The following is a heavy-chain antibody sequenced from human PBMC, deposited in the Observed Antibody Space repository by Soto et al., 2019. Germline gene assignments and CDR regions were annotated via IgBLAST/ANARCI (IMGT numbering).Heavy chain of an antibody. Sequence: ASVKVSCKASGYTFITYDINWVRQATGQGLEWMGWMNPNSGNTGYAQKFQGRVTMTRNTSISTAYMELSSLRSEDTAVYYWARGKSGMVATFPRPYYYYGMDVWGQGTTVTVSS. CDR3: ARGKSGMVATFPRPYYYYGMDV. CDR2: MNPNSGNT. V-gene: IGHV1-8*01. CDR1: GYTFITYD. J-gene: IGHJ6*02. D-gene: IGHD5-12*01.